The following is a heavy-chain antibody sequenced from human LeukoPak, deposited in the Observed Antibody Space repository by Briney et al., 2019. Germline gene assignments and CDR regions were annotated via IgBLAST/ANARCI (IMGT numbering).Heavy chain of an antibody. Sequence: GGSLRLSCAASGFTFSSYAMNWVRQAPGKGLEWVSSISGSGDSTYYADSVKGRFTISRDNSKNTLYLQMNSLRPDDTAVYYCARCTASCYANAFDVWGQGTLLTVSS. V-gene: IGHV3-23*01. CDR2: ISGSGDST. D-gene: IGHD2-2*01. J-gene: IGHJ3*01. CDR3: ARCTASCYANAFDV. CDR1: GFTFSSYA.